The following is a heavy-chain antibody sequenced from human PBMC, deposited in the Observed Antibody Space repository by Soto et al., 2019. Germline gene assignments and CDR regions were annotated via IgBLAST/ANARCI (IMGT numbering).Heavy chain of an antibody. D-gene: IGHD5-12*01. CDR3: AKGGGPKYSGYDGEVDVFDY. Sequence: GGSLRLSCAASGFTFSSYAMSWVRQAPGKGLEWVSAISGSGGSTYYADSVKGRFTISRDNSKNTLYLQMNSLRAEDTAVYYCAKGGGPKYSGYDGEVDVFDYWGQGTLVTVSS. CDR1: GFTFSSYA. J-gene: IGHJ4*02. CDR2: ISGSGGST. V-gene: IGHV3-23*01.